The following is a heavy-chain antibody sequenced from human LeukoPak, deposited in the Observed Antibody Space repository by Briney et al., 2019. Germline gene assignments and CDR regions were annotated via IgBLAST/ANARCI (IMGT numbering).Heavy chain of an antibody. CDR3: ARHSKTYQHLQGWFDP. CDR1: GVSIFSYY. D-gene: IGHD2-2*01. CDR2: IHYSGTT. V-gene: IGHV4-59*08. Sequence: SSETLSLTCTVSGVSIFSYYWTWIRQPPGQGLEWIGYIHYSGTTNYNPSLKSRVSISIDTSKSQFSLKLSSVTAADTAVYYCARHSKTYQHLQGWFDPWGQGTLVTVSS. J-gene: IGHJ5*02.